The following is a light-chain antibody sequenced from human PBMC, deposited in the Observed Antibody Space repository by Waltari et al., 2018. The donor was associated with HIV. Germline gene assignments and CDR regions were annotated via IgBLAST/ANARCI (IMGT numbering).Light chain of an antibody. J-gene: IGLJ3*02. Sequence: QSVLTQPPSVSAASGQKVTISCSGSSSNIGNNFVSWYQQLPGIAPKLLIYDNTKRPSGNPDRFSGSKSGTSATLAITGLQTGDEADYYCGTWDGSLNVWVFSGGTKVTV. V-gene: IGLV1-51*01. CDR1: SSNIGNNF. CDR3: GTWDGSLNVWV. CDR2: DNT.